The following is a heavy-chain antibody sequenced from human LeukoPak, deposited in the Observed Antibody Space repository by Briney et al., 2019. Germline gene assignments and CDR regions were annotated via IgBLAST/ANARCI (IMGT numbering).Heavy chain of an antibody. CDR3: AKAFQPGDYYFDY. D-gene: IGHD2-21*02. CDR1: GFTFSSYA. Sequence: GGSLRLSCAASGFTFSSYAMHWVRQAPGKGLEWVAVISYDGSNKCYADSVKGRFTISRDNSKNTLYLQMNSLRAEDTAVYYCAKAFQPGDYYFDYWGQGTLVTVSS. V-gene: IGHV3-30-3*01. J-gene: IGHJ4*02. CDR2: ISYDGSNK.